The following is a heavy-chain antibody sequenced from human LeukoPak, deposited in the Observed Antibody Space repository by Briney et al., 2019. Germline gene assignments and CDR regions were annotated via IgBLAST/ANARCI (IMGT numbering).Heavy chain of an antibody. Sequence: GASVKVSCKASGYTFTGYYMHWVRQAPGQGLEWMGWINRNSGGTNYAQKFQSRVTMTMDTSISTAYMELSTLRSDDTAVYYCARVRIAVAGKYYFDYWGQGTLVTVSS. CDR3: ARVRIAVAGKYYFDY. J-gene: IGHJ4*02. CDR1: GYTFTGYY. V-gene: IGHV1-2*02. CDR2: INRNSGGT. D-gene: IGHD6-19*01.